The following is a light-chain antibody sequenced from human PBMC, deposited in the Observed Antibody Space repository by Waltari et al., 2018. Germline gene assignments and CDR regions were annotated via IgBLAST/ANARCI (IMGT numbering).Light chain of an antibody. CDR3: SSYTNSNIFVL. V-gene: IGLV2-14*03. J-gene: IGLJ2*01. CDR2: DVS. Sequence: QSALTQPASVSGSLGQSITISCPGTSSDIGGYNFFSWYQQHPGKAPKLMIYDVSNRPSGVSNRFSASKSGNTASLTISGLQTEDEADYYCSSYTNSNIFVLFGGGTKVTVL. CDR1: SSDIGGYNF.